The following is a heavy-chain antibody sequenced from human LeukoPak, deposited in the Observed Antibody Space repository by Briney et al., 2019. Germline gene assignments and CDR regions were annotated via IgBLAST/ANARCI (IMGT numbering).Heavy chain of an antibody. Sequence: GASVKVSCKASGGTFSSYAISWVRQAPGQGLEWMGRIIPILGIANYAQKFQGRVTITADKSTSTAYMELSSLRSEDTAVYYCAKVGKGGDYYFDYWGQGTLVTVSS. V-gene: IGHV1-69*04. D-gene: IGHD4-17*01. CDR2: IIPILGIA. CDR3: AKVGKGGDYYFDY. CDR1: GGTFSSYA. J-gene: IGHJ4*02.